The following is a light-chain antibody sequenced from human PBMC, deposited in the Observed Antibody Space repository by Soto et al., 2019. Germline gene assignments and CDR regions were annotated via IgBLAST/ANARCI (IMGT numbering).Light chain of an antibody. CDR3: QSYDDSLRVHYV. J-gene: IGLJ1*01. V-gene: IGLV1-40*01. CDR1: SSNIGSTYD. Sequence: QSVLTQPPSVSGAPGQRVTISCTGSSSNIGSTYDVQWYQQLPGTAPKLLIHGNTNRPSGVPDRFSGSKSGTSASLAITGRQADGEADYYCQSYDDSLRVHYVFGTGTKVTVL. CDR2: GNT.